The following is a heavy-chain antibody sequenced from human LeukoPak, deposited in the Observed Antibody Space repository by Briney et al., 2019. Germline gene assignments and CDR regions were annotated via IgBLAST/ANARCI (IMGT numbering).Heavy chain of an antibody. CDR1: GGSISSYY. CDR3: ARAYGSGSYYVSDY. J-gene: IGHJ4*02. CDR2: IYYSGST. D-gene: IGHD3-10*01. Sequence: SETLSLTCTVSGGSISSYYWSWIRQPPGKGLEWIGYIYYSGSTNYSPSLKSRVTISVDTSKTQFSLKLSSVTAADTAVYYCARAYGSGSYYVSDYWGQGTLVTVSS. V-gene: IGHV4-59*01.